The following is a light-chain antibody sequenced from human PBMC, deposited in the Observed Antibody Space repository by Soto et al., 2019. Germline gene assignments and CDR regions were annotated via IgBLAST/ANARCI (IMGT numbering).Light chain of an antibody. CDR1: SSDVGGYKY. V-gene: IGLV2-14*01. J-gene: IGLJ1*01. CDR2: DVT. CDR3: SSYTSSSSYV. Sequence: QSALTQPASVSGSPGQSITISCTGTSSDVGGYKYVSWYQQHPDKAPKLIIYDVTNRPSGISNRFSGSKSGNTASLTISGLQAEDEADYYCSSYTSSSSYVFGTGTKLTFL.